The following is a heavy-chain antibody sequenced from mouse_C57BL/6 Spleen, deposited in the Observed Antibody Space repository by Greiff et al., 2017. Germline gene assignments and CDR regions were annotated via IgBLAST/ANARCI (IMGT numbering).Heavy chain of an antibody. V-gene: IGHV1-55*01. CDR3: ARSGCGSSYWYCDV. D-gene: IGHD1-1*01. J-gene: IGHJ1*03. CDR2: IYPGSGST. CDR1: GYTFTSYW. Sequence: QVQLQQPGAELVKPGASVKMSCKASGYTFTSYWITWVKQRPGQGLEWIGDIYPGSGSTNYNEKFKSKATLTVDTSSSTAYMQLSILTSKDSAVYYCARSGCGSSYWYCDVWGTGTTVTVSS.